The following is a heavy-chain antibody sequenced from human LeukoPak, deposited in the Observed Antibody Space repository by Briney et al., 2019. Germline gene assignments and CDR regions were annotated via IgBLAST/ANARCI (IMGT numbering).Heavy chain of an antibody. CDR1: GYTFTTQW. CDR2: IYPADSDS. CDR3: ARRYGGYLDY. V-gene: IGHV5-51*01. J-gene: IGHJ4*02. Sequence: GESLKISCKGSGYTFTTQWIGWVRQMPGKGLEWMGIIYPADSDSRYSPSFQGQVTISADKSISTAYLQWSSLKASDTAMYYCARRYGGYLDYWGQGTLVTVSS. D-gene: IGHD3-10*01.